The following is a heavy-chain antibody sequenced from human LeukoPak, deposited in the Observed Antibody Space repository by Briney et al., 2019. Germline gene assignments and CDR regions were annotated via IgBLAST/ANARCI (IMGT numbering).Heavy chain of an antibody. CDR1: GGSISSSTVY. V-gene: IGHV4-39*01. Sequence: PSETLSLTCTVSGGSISSSTVYWGWIRQPPGKGLEWIGGINYSGYTYYNPSLKSRVTISVDTPKNQFSLKLSSVTAADTAVYYCARPGYCDNSGFNFDYWGQGTLVTVSS. J-gene: IGHJ4*02. CDR3: ARPGYCDNSGFNFDY. D-gene: IGHD3-22*01. CDR2: INYSGYT.